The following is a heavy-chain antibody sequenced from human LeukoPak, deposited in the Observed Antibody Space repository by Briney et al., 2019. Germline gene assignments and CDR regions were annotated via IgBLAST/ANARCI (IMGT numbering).Heavy chain of an antibody. D-gene: IGHD3-22*01. CDR1: GFTFDDYA. CDR2: ISWNSGSI. J-gene: IGHJ4*02. CDR3: AKDRGYDSSGYWFDY. Sequence: GRSLRLSCAASGFTFDDYAMHWVRQAPGKGLEWVSSISWNSGSIGYADSVKGRFTISRDNAKNSLYLQMNSLRAEDMALYYCAKDRGYDSSGYWFDYWGQGTLVTVSS. V-gene: IGHV3-9*03.